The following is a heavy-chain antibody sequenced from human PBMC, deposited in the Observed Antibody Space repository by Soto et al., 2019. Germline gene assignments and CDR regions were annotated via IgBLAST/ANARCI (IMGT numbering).Heavy chain of an antibody. D-gene: IGHD6-19*01. CDR2: INWNSGKV. Sequence: EMQLVESGGGLVPPGRSLRLSCAGFGFKFEDYAMHWVRQVPGKGLEWVSYINWNSGKVKYADSVKGRFTISRDNAKNSLYLHMTSLKSADTALYYCERAGCSDANCHFWALESWGQGTLVSVSS. CDR1: GFKFEDYA. J-gene: IGHJ4*02. CDR3: ERAGCSDANCHFWALES. V-gene: IGHV3-9*01.